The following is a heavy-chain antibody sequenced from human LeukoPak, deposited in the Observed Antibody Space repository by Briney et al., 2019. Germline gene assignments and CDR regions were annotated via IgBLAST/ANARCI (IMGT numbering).Heavy chain of an antibody. CDR1: GGSISSYY. D-gene: IGHD5-18*01. J-gene: IGHJ5*02. V-gene: IGHV4-59*01. CDR2: IYYSGST. CDR3: ARGKYTAMVNT. Sequence: SETLSLTCTVSGGSISSYYWSWIRQPPGKGLEWIGYIYYSGSTNYNPSLKSRVTISVDTSKNQFSLKLGSVTAADTAVYYCARGKYTAMVNTWGQGTLVTVSS.